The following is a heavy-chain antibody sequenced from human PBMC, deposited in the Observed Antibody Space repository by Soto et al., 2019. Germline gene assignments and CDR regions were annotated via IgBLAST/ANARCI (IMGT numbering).Heavy chain of an antibody. CDR3: ARGKSSIAALDFDY. V-gene: IGHV4-59*01. CDR1: GGSISSYY. J-gene: IGHJ4*02. CDR2: IYYSGST. D-gene: IGHD6-6*01. Sequence: SETLSLTCTVSGGSISSYYWSWIRQPPGKGLEWIGYIYYSGSTNYNPSLKSRVTISVDTSKNQFSLKLSSVTAADTAVYYCARGKSSIAALDFDYWGRGTLVTVSS.